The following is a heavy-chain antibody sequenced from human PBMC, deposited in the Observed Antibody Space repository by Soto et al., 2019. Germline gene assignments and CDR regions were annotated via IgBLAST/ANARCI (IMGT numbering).Heavy chain of an antibody. J-gene: IGHJ5*02. CDR2: ISGYNGKT. Sequence: ASVKVSCKASGYTFSSYGISWVRQAPGQGLEWMGWISGYNGKTNYAQKLQGRVTMTTDTSTSTAYMELRSLRSDDTAVYYCARVKGSGYHNWFDPWGQGTLVTVSS. CDR3: ARVKGSGYHNWFDP. CDR1: GYTFSSYG. D-gene: IGHD3-22*01. V-gene: IGHV1-18*01.